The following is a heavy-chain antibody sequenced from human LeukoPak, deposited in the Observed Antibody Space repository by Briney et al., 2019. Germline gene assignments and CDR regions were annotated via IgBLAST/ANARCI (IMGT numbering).Heavy chain of an antibody. CDR1: GFTFSSYW. D-gene: IGHD2-21*02. Sequence: GGSLRLSCAASGFTFSSYWMHWVRQAPGKGLVWVSRSNSDGSSTSYADSVKGRFTISRDNAKNTLYLQMNSLRAEDTAVYYCGGVTYYYFDYWGQGTLVTVSS. V-gene: IGHV3-74*01. J-gene: IGHJ4*02. CDR2: SNSDGSST. CDR3: GGVTYYYFDY.